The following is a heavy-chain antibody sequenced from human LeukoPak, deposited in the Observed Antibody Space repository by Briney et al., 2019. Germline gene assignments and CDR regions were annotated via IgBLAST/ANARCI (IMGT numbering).Heavy chain of an antibody. CDR2: INHSGST. CDR1: GGSFSGYY. J-gene: IGHJ6*03. D-gene: IGHD3-9*01. V-gene: IGHV4-34*01. CDR3: AREQKTGYMDV. Sequence: SETLSLTCAVYGGSFSGYYWSWIRQPPGKGLEWIGEINHSGSTYYNPSLKSRVTISVDTSKNQFSLKLSSVTAADTAVYYCAREQKTGYMDVWGKGTTVTVSS.